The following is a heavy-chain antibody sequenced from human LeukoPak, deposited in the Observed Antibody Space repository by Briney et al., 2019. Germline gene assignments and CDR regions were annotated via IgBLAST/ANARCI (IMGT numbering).Heavy chain of an antibody. D-gene: IGHD6-19*01. Sequence: GGSLRLSCAASGFSVSSNYMSWVRQAPGKGLTWVSVIYSSGSTYYADSVKGRFTISRDNSKNTLYLQMNSLRAEDTAVYYCARDSSGLDYWGQGTLVTVSS. CDR2: IYSSGST. CDR3: ARDSSGLDY. J-gene: IGHJ4*02. CDR1: GFSVSSNY. V-gene: IGHV3-66*03.